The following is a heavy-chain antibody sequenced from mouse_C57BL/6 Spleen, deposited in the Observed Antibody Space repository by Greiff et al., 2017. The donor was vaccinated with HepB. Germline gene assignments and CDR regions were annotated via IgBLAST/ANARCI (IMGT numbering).Heavy chain of an antibody. D-gene: IGHD3-1*01. CDR1: GFTFSDYY. Sequence: EVKLVESEGGLVQPGSSMKLSCTASGFTFSDYYMAWVRQVPEKGLEWVANINYDGSSTYYLDSLKSRFIISRDNAKNILYLQMSSLKSEDTATYYCAREESGGLDYWGQGTTLTVSS. J-gene: IGHJ2*01. CDR3: AREESGGLDY. CDR2: INYDGSST. V-gene: IGHV5-16*01.